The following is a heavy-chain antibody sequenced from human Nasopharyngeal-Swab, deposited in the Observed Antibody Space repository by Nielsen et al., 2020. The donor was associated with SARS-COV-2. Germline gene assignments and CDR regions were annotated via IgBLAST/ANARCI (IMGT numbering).Heavy chain of an antibody. Sequence: GGSLRLSCAASGFTFSSYAMSWVRQAPGKGLEWVSAISGSGGSTYHADSEKGRFTIYRDNSKNTLYLQMNSLRAEDTAVYYCAKSKIMITFGGARDYFDYWGQGTLVTVSS. V-gene: IGHV3-23*01. D-gene: IGHD3-16*01. CDR2: ISGSGGST. CDR3: AKSKIMITFGGARDYFDY. CDR1: GFTFSSYA. J-gene: IGHJ4*02.